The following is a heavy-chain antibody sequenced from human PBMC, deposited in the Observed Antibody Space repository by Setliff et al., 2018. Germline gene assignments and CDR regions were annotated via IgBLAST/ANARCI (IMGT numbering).Heavy chain of an antibody. D-gene: IGHD2-2*02. CDR1: GYSFSTYA. J-gene: IGHJ4*02. Sequence: APVKVSCKASGYSFSTYAMHWVRQAPGQRLDWMGWINGGNGNTKYSQKFQGRITITRDTSASTAYMEMSSLRSEDTAVYYCARDREYCSRTSCYIDYWGQGALVTVSS. CDR2: INGGNGNT. CDR3: ARDREYCSRTSCYIDY. V-gene: IGHV1-3*01.